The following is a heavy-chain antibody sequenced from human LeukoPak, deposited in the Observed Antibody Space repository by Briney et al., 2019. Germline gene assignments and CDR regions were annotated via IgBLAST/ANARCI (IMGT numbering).Heavy chain of an antibody. D-gene: IGHD3-10*01. CDR2: INPSGGST. J-gene: IGHJ6*02. CDR3: ARDYGSGSYNYYYYGMDV. Sequence: ASVKVSCKASGYTFTGYYMHWVRQAPGQGLEWMGIINPSGGSTSYAQKFQGRVTMTRDTSTSTVYMELSSLRSEDTAVYYCARDYGSGSYNYYYYGMDVWGQGTTVTVSS. V-gene: IGHV1-46*01. CDR1: GYTFTGYY.